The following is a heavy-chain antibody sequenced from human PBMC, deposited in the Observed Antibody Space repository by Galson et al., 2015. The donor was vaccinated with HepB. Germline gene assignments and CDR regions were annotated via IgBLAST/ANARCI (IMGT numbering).Heavy chain of an antibody. CDR2: ISYDGSNK. J-gene: IGHJ4*02. Sequence: SLRLSCAASGFTFSDYAIHWVRQAPGKGLEWVAVISYDGSNKFYADSVKGRFTISRDNSKNTLYLQTNSLGAEDTAVYYCAKDSQGGYYDSSGYSTHWGQGTLVTVSS. V-gene: IGHV3-30*18. D-gene: IGHD3-22*01. CDR3: AKDSQGGYYDSSGYSTH. CDR1: GFTFSDYA.